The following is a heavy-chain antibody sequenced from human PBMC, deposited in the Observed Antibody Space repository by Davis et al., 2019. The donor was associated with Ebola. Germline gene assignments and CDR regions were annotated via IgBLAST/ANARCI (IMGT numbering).Heavy chain of an antibody. CDR3: ARASFGYNSGWYADY. J-gene: IGHJ4*02. CDR1: GFTLTKYA. D-gene: IGHD6-19*01. Sequence: ASVKVSCKASGFTLTKYAIHWVRQAPGQRLEWTGWVHGGNGNTKYSQRFQGRVTITTDTSASTVYLDLTSLRSEDTAVFYCARASFGYNSGWYADYWGPGSLVTVSS. V-gene: IGHV1-3*01. CDR2: VHGGNGNT.